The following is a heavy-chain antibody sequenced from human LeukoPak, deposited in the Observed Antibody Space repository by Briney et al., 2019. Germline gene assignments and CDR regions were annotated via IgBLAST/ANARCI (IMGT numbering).Heavy chain of an antibody. V-gene: IGHV3-21*01. Sequence: GGSLRLSCAASGFTFSSYSMNWVRQAPGKGLEWVSSISSSSSYIYYADSVRGRFTISRDNAKNSLYLQMNSLRAEDTAVYYCAREDGGGSYYNDYWGQGTLVTVSS. J-gene: IGHJ4*02. CDR2: ISSSSSYI. CDR3: AREDGGGSYYNDY. D-gene: IGHD1-26*01. CDR1: GFTFSSYS.